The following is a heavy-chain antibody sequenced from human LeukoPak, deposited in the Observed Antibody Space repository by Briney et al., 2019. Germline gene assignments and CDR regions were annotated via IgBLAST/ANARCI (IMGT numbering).Heavy chain of an antibody. Sequence: GASVKVSCKASGGTFSSYGISWVRQAPRQGLEWTGGIIPIFDTAKYAQKLQGRVTITADESTSTAYMELSSLRSEDTAVYYCAREGTTDNWFDPWGQGTLVTVSS. D-gene: IGHD1-1*01. J-gene: IGHJ5*02. CDR1: GGTFSSYG. V-gene: IGHV1-69*13. CDR2: IIPIFDTA. CDR3: AREGTTDNWFDP.